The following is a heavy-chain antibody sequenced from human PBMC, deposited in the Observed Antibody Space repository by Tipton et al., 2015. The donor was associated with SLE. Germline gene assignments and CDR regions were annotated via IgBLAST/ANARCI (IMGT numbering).Heavy chain of an antibody. Sequence: SLRLSCAASGFTFSSYSMNWVRQAPGKGLEWVSVIYGDGSDSYYADSVRGRFTISRDNSKNTLYLEMNSLSAEDTAIYYCAKRVKVEVAFDFWGQGTMVAVSS. CDR1: GFTFSSYS. J-gene: IGHJ3*01. V-gene: IGHV3-23*03. CDR2: IYGDGSDS. D-gene: IGHD1-1*01. CDR3: AKRVKVEVAFDF.